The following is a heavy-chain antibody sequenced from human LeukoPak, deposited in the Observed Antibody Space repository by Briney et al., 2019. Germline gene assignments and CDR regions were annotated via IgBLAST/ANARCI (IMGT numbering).Heavy chain of an antibody. CDR3: ARVRGYSGYDWDLGFDY. CDR1: GFTFSSYE. Sequence: PGGSLRLSCAASGFTFSSYEMNWVRQAPGKGLEWVSYISSSGSTIYYADSVKGRFTISRDNAKNSLYLQMNSLRAEDTAVYYCARVRGYSGYDWDLGFDYWGQGTLVTVSS. D-gene: IGHD5-12*01. V-gene: IGHV3-48*03. CDR2: ISSSGSTI. J-gene: IGHJ4*02.